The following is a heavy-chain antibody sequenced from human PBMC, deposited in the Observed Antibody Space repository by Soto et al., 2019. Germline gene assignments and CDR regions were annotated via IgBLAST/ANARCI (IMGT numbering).Heavy chain of an antibody. CDR2: INHSGST. J-gene: IGHJ5*02. V-gene: IGHV4-34*01. D-gene: IGHD3-3*01. CDR1: GGSFSDYY. CDR3: ARKNTIFGVVTGFDP. Sequence: PSETLSLTCAVYGGSFSDYYWGWIRQTPGKGLEWIGEINHSGSTNYNPSLKSRVNISVDTSKNQFSLKLSSVTAADTAVYYCARKNTIFGVVTGFDPWGQATLVTVSS.